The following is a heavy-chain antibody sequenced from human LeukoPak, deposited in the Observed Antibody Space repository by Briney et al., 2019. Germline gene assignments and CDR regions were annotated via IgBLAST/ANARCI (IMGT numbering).Heavy chain of an antibody. CDR2: IYYSGST. V-gene: IGHV4-59*13. CDR1: GGSISSYY. Sequence: SETLSLTCTVSGGSISSYYWSWIRQPPGEGLEWLGYIYYSGSTNYNPSLKSRVTLSVDTSKNQFSLKLSSVTAADTAVYYCARGAMTTTSTFDYWGQGTLVTVSS. D-gene: IGHD5-24*01. CDR3: ARGAMTTTSTFDY. J-gene: IGHJ4*02.